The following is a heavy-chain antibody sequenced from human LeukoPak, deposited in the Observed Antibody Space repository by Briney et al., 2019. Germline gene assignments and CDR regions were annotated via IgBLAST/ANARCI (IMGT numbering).Heavy chain of an antibody. J-gene: IGHJ4*02. D-gene: IGHD6-13*01. V-gene: IGHV1-2*02. CDR3: ARGKLQAYSSSWYDY. Sequence: ASVKVSCKASGYTFTGYYMRWVRQAPGQGLEWMGWINPNSGGTNYAQKFQGRVTMTRDTSISTAYMELSRLRSDDTAVYYCARGKLQAYSSSWYDYWGQGTLVTVSS. CDR2: INPNSGGT. CDR1: GYTFTGYY.